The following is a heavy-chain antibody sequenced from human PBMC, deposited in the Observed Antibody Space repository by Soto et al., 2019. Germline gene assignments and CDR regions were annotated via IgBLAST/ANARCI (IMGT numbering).Heavy chain of an antibody. D-gene: IGHD2-2*01. CDR2: ITTGGGTI. Sequence: LRLSFAASGFTFSSYEMNWVRQAPGKGLEWLSYITTGGGTIYYADSAKGRFTISRDNAKNSLYPQMNSLRAEDTAVYYCARRKSVPAAWAFYFDYWGQGALVTVSS. V-gene: IGHV3-48*03. J-gene: IGHJ4*02. CDR1: GFTFSSYE. CDR3: ARRKSVPAAWAFYFDY.